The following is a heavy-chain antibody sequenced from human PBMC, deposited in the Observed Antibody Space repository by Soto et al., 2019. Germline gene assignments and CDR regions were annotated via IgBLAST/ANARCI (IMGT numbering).Heavy chain of an antibody. CDR1: GGTFSSYT. CDR2: ITPIFGTS. D-gene: IGHD3-22*01. J-gene: IGHJ4*02. CDR3: ARGVHYDSSGYYYFY. Sequence: SVKVSCKASGGTFSSYTINWVRQAPGQGPEWMGGITPIFGTSNYAQKFQGRVTITADESTSTAYMELRSLRSEDTAVYYCARGVHYDSSGYYYFYWGQGTLVTVSS. V-gene: IGHV1-69*13.